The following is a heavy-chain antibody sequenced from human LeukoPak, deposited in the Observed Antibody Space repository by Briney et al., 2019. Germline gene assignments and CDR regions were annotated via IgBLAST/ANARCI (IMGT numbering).Heavy chain of an antibody. CDR3: ARVVAALRDAFDI. V-gene: IGHV4-59*13. J-gene: IGHJ3*02. Sequence: PSETLSLTCTVSGGSISSYYWSWIRQPPGKGLEWIGYIYYSGSTNYNPSLKSRVTISVDTSKNQFSLKLSSVTAADTAVYYCARVVAALRDAFDIWGQGTMVTVSS. CDR1: GGSISSYY. CDR2: IYYSGST. D-gene: IGHD2-15*01.